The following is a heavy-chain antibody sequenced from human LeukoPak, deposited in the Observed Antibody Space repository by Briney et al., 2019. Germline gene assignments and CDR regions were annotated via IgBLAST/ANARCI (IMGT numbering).Heavy chain of an antibody. Sequence: ASVKVSCKVSGYTFTDYYMHWVQQAPGKGLEWMGLVDPEDGETIYAEKFQGRVTMTRDTSISTAFMELSSLRSDDTAVYYCAREEANTRIHFDYWGQGTLVTVSS. CDR3: AREEANTRIHFDY. CDR2: VDPEDGET. CDR1: GYTFTDYY. J-gene: IGHJ4*02. D-gene: IGHD3-22*01. V-gene: IGHV1-69-2*01.